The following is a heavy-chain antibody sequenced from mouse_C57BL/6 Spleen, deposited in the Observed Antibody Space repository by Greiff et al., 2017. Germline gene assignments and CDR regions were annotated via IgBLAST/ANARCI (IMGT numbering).Heavy chain of an antibody. CDR3: ANYGSPWYFDV. D-gene: IGHD1-1*01. CDR2: INPYNGGT. Sequence: EVQLQQSGPVLVKPGASVKMSCKASGYTFTDSYMNWVKQSHGKSLESIGVINPYNGGTSYNQKFKGKATLTVDKSSSTAYRELNSLTSEDSAVYYCANYGSPWYFDVWGTGTTVTVSS. J-gene: IGHJ1*03. CDR1: GYTFTDSY. V-gene: IGHV1-19*01.